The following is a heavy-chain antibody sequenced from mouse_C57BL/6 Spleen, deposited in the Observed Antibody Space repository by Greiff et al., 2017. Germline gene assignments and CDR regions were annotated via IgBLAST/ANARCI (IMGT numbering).Heavy chain of an antibody. CDR2: IDPSDSET. V-gene: IGHV1-52*01. CDR1: GYTFTSYW. CDR3: ARERGDYDGAWFAY. J-gene: IGHJ3*01. Sequence: QVQLQQPGAELVRPGSSVKLSCKASGYTFTSYWMHWVKQRPIQGLEWIGNIDPSDSETHYNQKFKDKATLTVDKSSSTAYMQLSSLTSEDSAVYYCARERGDYDGAWFAYWGQGTLVTVSA. D-gene: IGHD2-4*01.